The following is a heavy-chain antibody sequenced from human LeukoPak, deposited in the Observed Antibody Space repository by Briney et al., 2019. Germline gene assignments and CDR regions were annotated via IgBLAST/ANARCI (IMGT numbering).Heavy chain of an antibody. Sequence: GGSLRLSCAASGFTFSSYAMNWARQAPGKGLEWVSAISGGGDTIYYTDSVKGRFTISRDNSKSTLYLQMNSLRVDDTAVYYCAKGTATPGYLDYWGQGTLVTVST. CDR3: AKGTATPGYLDY. J-gene: IGHJ4*02. V-gene: IGHV3-23*01. CDR1: GFTFSSYA. CDR2: ISGGGDTI. D-gene: IGHD1-1*01.